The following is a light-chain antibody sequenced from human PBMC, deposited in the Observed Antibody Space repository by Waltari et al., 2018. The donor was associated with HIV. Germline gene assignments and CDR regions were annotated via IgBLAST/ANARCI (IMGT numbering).Light chain of an antibody. CDR2: QDN. CDR1: TLGDKY. J-gene: IGLJ2*01. V-gene: IGLV3-1*01. CDR3: QAWDRGTAV. Sequence: SYELTQPPSVSVSPGQTASITCSGDTLGDKYTCWYQQKPGQSPVLVIYQDNKRPSGSAARFSGSNSGNTATLTISGTQAMDEADYYCQAWDRGTAVFGGGTKLTVL.